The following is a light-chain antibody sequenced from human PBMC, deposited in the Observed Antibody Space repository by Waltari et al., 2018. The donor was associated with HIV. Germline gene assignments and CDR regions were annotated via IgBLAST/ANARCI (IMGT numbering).Light chain of an antibody. CDR1: NIGSKS. CDR2: ADN. Sequence: SYVLTQPPSVSVAPGQTARINCGGSNIGSKSVHWYRQRPGQAPVLVVYADNDRPSGIPERLSGSNSGNSATLTITRVEAGDEADYYCQVWDVTSDHWVFGGGTQLTVV. V-gene: IGLV3-21*02. J-gene: IGLJ3*02. CDR3: QVWDVTSDHWV.